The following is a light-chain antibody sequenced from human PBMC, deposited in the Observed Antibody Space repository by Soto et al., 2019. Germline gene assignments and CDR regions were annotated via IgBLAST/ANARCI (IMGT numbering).Light chain of an antibody. CDR1: QSILYNSNNKNY. J-gene: IGKJ1*01. CDR2: WAS. V-gene: IGKV4-1*01. Sequence: DIVMTQSPDSLAVSLGERATINCKSSQSILYNSNNKNYLAWYQQKPGQPPKLLIYWASTRESGVPGRFSGSESGTDFTLTISNLQAEDVAVYYCQQYHSIPWTFGQGTKVEIK. CDR3: QQYHSIPWT.